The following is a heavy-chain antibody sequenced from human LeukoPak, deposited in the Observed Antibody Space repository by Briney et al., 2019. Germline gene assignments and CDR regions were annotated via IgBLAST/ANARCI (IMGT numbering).Heavy chain of an antibody. CDR2: IYYSGST. J-gene: IGHJ6*03. CDR1: GGSISSGGYF. Sequence: SQTLSLTCTVSGGSISSGGYFWSWIRQHPGKGLEWIGYIYYSGSTYYNPSLKSRVTISVDTSKNQFSLKLSSVTAADTAVYYCAREYSSSYYMDVWGKGTTVTVSS. D-gene: IGHD6-6*01. V-gene: IGHV4-31*03. CDR3: AREYSSSYYMDV.